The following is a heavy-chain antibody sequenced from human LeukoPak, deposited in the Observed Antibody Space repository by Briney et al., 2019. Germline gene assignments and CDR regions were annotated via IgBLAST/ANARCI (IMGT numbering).Heavy chain of an antibody. D-gene: IGHD2-21*01. J-gene: IGHJ6*02. CDR1: GFTFSSYG. Sequence: GGSLRLSCAASGFTFSSYGMHWVRQAPGKGLEWVAFIRYDGSNKYYADSVKGRFTISRDNSKNTLYLLMNSLRAEDTAVYYCAKSRPFVGDYYYYYGMDVWGQGTTVTVSS. V-gene: IGHV3-30*02. CDR3: AKSRPFVGDYYYYYGMDV. CDR2: IRYDGSNK.